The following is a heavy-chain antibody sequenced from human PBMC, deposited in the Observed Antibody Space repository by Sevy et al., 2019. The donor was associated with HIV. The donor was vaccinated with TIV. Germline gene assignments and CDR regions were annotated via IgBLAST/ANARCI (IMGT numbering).Heavy chain of an antibody. CDR2: IKSKTDGGTT. J-gene: IGHJ4*02. D-gene: IGHD6-19*01. V-gene: IGHV3-15*01. CDR3: TTELKPGYSSGWYLYYFDY. CDR1: GFTFSNAW. Sequence: GGSLRLSCAASGFTFSNAWMSWVRQAPGKGLEWVGRIKSKTDGGTTDYAAPVKGSFTISRDDSKNTLYLQMNSLKTEDTAVYYCTTELKPGYSSGWYLYYFDYWGQGTLVTVSS.